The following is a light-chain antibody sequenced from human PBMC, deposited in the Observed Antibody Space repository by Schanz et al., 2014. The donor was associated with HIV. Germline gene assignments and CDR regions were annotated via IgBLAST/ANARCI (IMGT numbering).Light chain of an antibody. CDR1: SSDVGSYNL. Sequence: QSALTQPASVSGSPGQSITISCTGTSSDVGSYNLVSWYQQHPGKAPKLMIYEVSKRPSGVSYRFSGSKSGNTASLTISGLQAEDEADYYCSSYTSSSTLVVFGGGTKLTVL. CDR2: EVS. V-gene: IGLV2-14*02. J-gene: IGLJ2*01. CDR3: SSYTSSSTLVV.